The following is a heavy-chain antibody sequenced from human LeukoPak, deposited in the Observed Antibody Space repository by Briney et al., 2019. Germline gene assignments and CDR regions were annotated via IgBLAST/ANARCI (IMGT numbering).Heavy chain of an antibody. CDR2: ISGSGGST. V-gene: IGHV3-23*01. Sequence: GGSLRLSCAASGFTFSSYAMSWVRQAPGKGLEWDSAISGSGGSTYYADSVKGRFTISRDNSKNTLYLQMNSLRAEDTAVYYCAKILYDDFWSGPPFDYWGQGTLVTVSS. CDR3: AKILYDDFWSGPPFDY. CDR1: GFTFSSYA. D-gene: IGHD3-3*01. J-gene: IGHJ4*02.